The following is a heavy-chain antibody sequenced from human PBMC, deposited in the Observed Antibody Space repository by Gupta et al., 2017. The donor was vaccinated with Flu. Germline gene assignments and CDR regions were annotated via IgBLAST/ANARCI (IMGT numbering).Heavy chain of an antibody. J-gene: IGHJ4*02. Sequence: QAPGQGLEWMGGINPNNGDTSYAPKFQGRVTMTRDTSISSAYMALNSLKSDDTAVYYCARGGDTAYNTLGFDFWGQGNMVSVSS. V-gene: IGHV1-2*02. CDR3: ARGGDTAYNTLGFDF. CDR2: INPNNGDT. D-gene: IGHD1-1*01.